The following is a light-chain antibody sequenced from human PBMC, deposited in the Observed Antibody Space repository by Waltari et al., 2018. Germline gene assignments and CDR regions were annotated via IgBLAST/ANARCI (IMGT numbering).Light chain of an antibody. V-gene: IGLV2-14*01. Sequence: QSALTQPASVSGSPGQSITISCTGSSSDIGGYTYVSWYQHHPGKAPKLILYEGSSRPSGSASRFSGSKSGNTASLTISGLQLEDEAHYYCSSYTTTSTLLFGGGTKVTVL. CDR2: EGS. CDR3: SSYTTTSTLL. J-gene: IGLJ2*01. CDR1: SSDIGGYTY.